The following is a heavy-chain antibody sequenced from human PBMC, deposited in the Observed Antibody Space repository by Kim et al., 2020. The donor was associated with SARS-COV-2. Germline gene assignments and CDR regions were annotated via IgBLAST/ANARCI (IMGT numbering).Heavy chain of an antibody. CDR3: ARDWGVVVPAANPRRYSNYYYYGMDV. Sequence: ASVKVSCKASGYTFTGYYMHWVRQAPGQGLEWIGWINPNSGGTNYAQKFQGRVTMTRDTSISTAYMELSRLRSDDTAVYYCARDWGVVVPAANPRRYSNYYYYGMDVWGQGTTVTVSS. CDR2: INPNSGGT. V-gene: IGHV1-2*02. J-gene: IGHJ6*02. CDR1: GYTFTGYY. D-gene: IGHD2-2*01.